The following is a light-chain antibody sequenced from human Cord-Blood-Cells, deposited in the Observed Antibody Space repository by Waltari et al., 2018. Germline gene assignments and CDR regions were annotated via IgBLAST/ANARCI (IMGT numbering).Light chain of an antibody. CDR2: DVC. CDR3: CSYAGSYTWV. V-gene: IGLV2-11*01. Sequence: QSALTQPRSVSGPPGQSVTISCTGTSSDVGGYNYVSWYQQHPGKAPKLMIYDVCKRPSGVPDRFSGSKSGNTASLTISGLQAEDEADYYCCSYAGSYTWVFGGGTKLTVL. J-gene: IGLJ3*02. CDR1: SSDVGGYNY.